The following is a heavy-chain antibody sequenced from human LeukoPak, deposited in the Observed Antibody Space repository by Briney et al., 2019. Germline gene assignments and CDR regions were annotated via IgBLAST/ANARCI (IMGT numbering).Heavy chain of an antibody. CDR2: ISNTGIYI. D-gene: IGHD3-9*01. V-gene: IGHV3-21*01. Sequence: PGGSLRLSCAASGFTFSNYGLNWVRQAPGKGLEWVSSISNTGIYINYADSVKGRFTISRDNAKNTLYLQMNSLRAEDTAVYYCATDYYDYWGQGTLVTVSS. CDR1: GFTFSNYG. J-gene: IGHJ4*02. CDR3: ATDYYDY.